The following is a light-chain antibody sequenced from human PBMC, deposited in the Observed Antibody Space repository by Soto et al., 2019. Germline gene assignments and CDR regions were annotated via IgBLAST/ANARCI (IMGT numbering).Light chain of an antibody. CDR1: MSDVGAYLS. Sequence: QSLLTQPGSVCGSPGRSVTISCTGTMSDVGAYLSVSWYRQHPGKAPKLIIYDISIRPSGVSNRFSASKSGNTASLTISGLQAEDEADYYRSSYTSSSTYVFGTGTKVTVL. CDR2: DIS. V-gene: IGLV2-14*03. CDR3: SSYTSSSTYV. J-gene: IGLJ1*01.